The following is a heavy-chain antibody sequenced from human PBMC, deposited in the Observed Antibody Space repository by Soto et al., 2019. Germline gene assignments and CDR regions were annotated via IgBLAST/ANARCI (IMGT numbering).Heavy chain of an antibody. J-gene: IGHJ5*02. CDR3: ARGGSTGNWFDP. CDR1: GFPFSSYW. CDR2: IDSDGSTR. V-gene: IGHV3-74*01. Sequence: GGSLRLSCAASGFPFSSYWVLWVRQAPGKGLVWVSRIDSDGSTRNYADSVKGRFTISRDNAKNTVDLQMNSLRAEDTAVYYCARGGSTGNWFDPWGQGTQVPVSS. D-gene: IGHD3-9*01.